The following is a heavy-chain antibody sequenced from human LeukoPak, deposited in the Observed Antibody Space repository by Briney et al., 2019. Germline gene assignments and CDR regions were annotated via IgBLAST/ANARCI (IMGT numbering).Heavy chain of an antibody. V-gene: IGHV3-15*01. CDR1: SFDFIGTW. D-gene: IGHD2-15*01. CDR2: IKSNSAGGTA. J-gene: IGHJ4*02. CDR3: VAVASHYLRGGSCHYYIY. Sequence: EGSLRLSCAASSFDFIGTWMTWVRQAPGKGLEWVGRIKSNSAGGTADYAASAQGRFTISRDDSKDTLYLQMNSLKTEDTAVYYCVAVASHYLRGGSCHYYIYWGQGTLVTVSS.